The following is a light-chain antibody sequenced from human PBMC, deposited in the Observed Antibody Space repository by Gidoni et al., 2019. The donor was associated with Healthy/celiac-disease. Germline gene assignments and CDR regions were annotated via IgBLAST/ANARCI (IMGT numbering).Light chain of an antibody. CDR3: QQRSNWPPLLT. CDR2: DAY. V-gene: IGKV3-11*01. Sequence: EIVLTQSPATLSLSPGERPTLSCRASQSVSSYLAWYQQKPGQAPRLLIYDAYNRATGIPARFSGSGSGTDFTLTISSLEPEDFAVYYCQQRSNWPPLLTFGGGTKVEIK. J-gene: IGKJ4*01. CDR1: QSVSSY.